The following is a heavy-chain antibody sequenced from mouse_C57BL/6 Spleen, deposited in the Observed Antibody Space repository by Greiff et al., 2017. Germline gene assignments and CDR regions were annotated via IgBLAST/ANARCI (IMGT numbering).Heavy chain of an antibody. D-gene: IGHD2-12*01. V-gene: IGHV1-26*01. J-gene: IGHJ4*01. Sequence: EVQLQQSGPELVKPGASVKISCKASGYTFTDYYMNWVKQSHGKSLEWIGDINPNNGGTSYNQKFKGKATLTVDKSSSTAYMELRSLTSEDAAVYYCAILLYPGYYYAMDYWGQGTSVTVSS. CDR2: INPNNGGT. CDR1: GYTFTDYY. CDR3: AILLYPGYYYAMDY.